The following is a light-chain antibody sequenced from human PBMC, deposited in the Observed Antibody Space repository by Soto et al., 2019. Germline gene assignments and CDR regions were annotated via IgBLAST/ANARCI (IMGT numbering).Light chain of an antibody. V-gene: IGKV3-15*01. CDR1: QSVSSN. Sequence: EIVMTQSPATLSVSPGERATLSCRASQSVSSNLAWYQQKPGQAPRLLIYGASTRATGIPARFSGSGSGTEFTLTISSLHSEDFAVYYCQQYNNWPLWTFGQGTKVEIK. CDR3: QQYNNWPLWT. CDR2: GAS. J-gene: IGKJ1*01.